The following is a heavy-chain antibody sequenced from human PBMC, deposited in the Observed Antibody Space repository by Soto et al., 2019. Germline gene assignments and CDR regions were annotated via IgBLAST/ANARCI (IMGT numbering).Heavy chain of an antibody. CDR1: GGSISSGGYY. D-gene: IGHD3-10*01. CDR2: IYYSGST. CDR3: ARATVLYGSGSYPKNYYYYGMDV. V-gene: IGHV4-31*03. Sequence: SETLSLTCTVSGGSISSGGYYWSWIRQHPGKGLEWIGYIYYSGSTYYNPSLKSRVTISVDTSKNQFSLKLSSVTVADTAVYYCARATVLYGSGSYPKNYYYYGMDVWGQGTTVTVSS. J-gene: IGHJ6*02.